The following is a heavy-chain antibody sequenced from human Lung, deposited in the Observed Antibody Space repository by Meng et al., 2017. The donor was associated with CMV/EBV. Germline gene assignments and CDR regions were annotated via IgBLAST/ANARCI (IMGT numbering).Heavy chain of an antibody. CDR2: INAGNGNT. V-gene: IGHV1-3*01. CDR1: XYTFTSYA. Sequence: QVQLVQSGAEVKKPXASVKDSXXASXYTFTSYAMHWVRQGPGQRLEWMGWINAGNGNTKYSQRFQGRVTITRDTSASTAYMELSSLRSEDTTVYYCARAGYDSSGYYPQPFDYWGQGTLVTVSS. CDR3: ARAGYDSSGYYPQPFDY. J-gene: IGHJ4*02. D-gene: IGHD3-22*01.